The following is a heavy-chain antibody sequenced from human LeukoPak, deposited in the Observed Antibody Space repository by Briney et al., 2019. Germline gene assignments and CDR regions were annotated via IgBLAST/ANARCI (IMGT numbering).Heavy chain of an antibody. J-gene: IGHJ4*02. D-gene: IGHD3-10*01. V-gene: IGHV3-43*02. CDR2: ISGDGESS. CDR1: GFTFDDYV. Sequence: RGSLRLSCAASGFTFDDYVMHWVRQAPGRGLEWVSLISGDGESSYYADSVKGRFTISRDNSENSLYLLMNSLRTEDTALYYCAKDMTYYGSGIYYNGWGQGTLVTV. CDR3: AKDMTYYGSGIYYNG.